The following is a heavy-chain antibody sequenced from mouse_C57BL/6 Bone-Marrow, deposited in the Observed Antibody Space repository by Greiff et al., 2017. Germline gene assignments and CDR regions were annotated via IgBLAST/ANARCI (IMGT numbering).Heavy chain of an antibody. CDR1: GYTFTNYW. CDR3: ARDSGNSWFAY. CDR2: IYPGGGYT. J-gene: IGHJ3*01. D-gene: IGHD2-1*01. V-gene: IGHV1-63*01. Sequence: QVQLKQSGAELVRPGPSVKMSCKASGYTFTNYWIGWAKQRPGHGLEWIGDIYPGGGYTNYNEKFKGKATLTADKSSSTAYMQFSSLTSEDSAIYYCARDSGNSWFAYWGQGTLVTVSA.